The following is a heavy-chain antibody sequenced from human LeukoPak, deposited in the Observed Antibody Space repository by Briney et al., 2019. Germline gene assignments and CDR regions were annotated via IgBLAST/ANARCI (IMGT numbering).Heavy chain of an antibody. CDR2: INTDGNST. CDR3: ALDLNGDLFHI. Sequence: GGSLRLSCAASGFTFSTYWMHWVRQAPGKGLVWVSRINTDGNSTTYADSVKGRFSISADNAKNTQYLQMNSLRADDTAVYYCALDLNGDLFHIWGQGTPVTVSS. J-gene: IGHJ4*02. D-gene: IGHD2-21*01. CDR1: GFTFSTYW. V-gene: IGHV3-74*01.